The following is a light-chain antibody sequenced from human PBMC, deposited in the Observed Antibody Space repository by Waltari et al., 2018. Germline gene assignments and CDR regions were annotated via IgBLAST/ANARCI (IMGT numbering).Light chain of an antibody. CDR2: EVF. CDR3: SSYAGSNNVV. V-gene: IGLV2-8*01. CDR1: SSDVGGYSY. Sequence: QSALTQPPSASGSPGQSVTISCTGTSSDVGGYSYVSWYQQHPGKAPKLIIFEVFQRPSGVPDRFSGSTSGNTAPLTVSGLQAEDEADYYCSSYAGSNNVVFGGGTKLTVL. J-gene: IGLJ2*01.